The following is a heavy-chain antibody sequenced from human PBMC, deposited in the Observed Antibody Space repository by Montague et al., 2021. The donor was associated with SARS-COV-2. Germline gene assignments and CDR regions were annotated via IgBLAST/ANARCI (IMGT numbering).Heavy chain of an antibody. CDR1: GFTVSTNY. CDR3: ARGGGLRNYGMDV. Sequence: SLRLSCAASGFTVSTNYISWVRQAPGKGLEWISVIYSGGDTYYADSVKGRLTISRDNSKNTLYLQMNSLRAEDTAVYYCARGGGLRNYGMDVWGQGTTVTVSS. V-gene: IGHV3-53*01. J-gene: IGHJ6*02. CDR2: IYSGGDT. D-gene: IGHD5-12*01.